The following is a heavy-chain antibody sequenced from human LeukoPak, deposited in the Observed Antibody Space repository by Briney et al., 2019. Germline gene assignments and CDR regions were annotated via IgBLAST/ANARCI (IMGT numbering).Heavy chain of an antibody. CDR1: GFTFSSYS. CDR3: AREPAAAGKNWFDP. CDR2: ISSSSSYI. V-gene: IGHV3-21*01. Sequence: KAGGSLRLSCAASGFTFSSYSMNWVRQAPGKGLEWVSSISSSSSYIYYADSVKGRFTISRDNAKNSLYLQMNSLRAEDTAMYYCAREPAAAGKNWFDPWGQGTLVTVSS. D-gene: IGHD6-25*01. J-gene: IGHJ5*02.